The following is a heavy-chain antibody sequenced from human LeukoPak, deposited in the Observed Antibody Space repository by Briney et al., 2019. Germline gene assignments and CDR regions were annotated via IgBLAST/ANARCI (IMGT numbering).Heavy chain of an antibody. CDR2: INPHSGVT. Sequence: ASVKVSCKASGFTFTHYYMHWVRLAPGQGLEWMGYINPHSGVTSFPQKFRGRVTLTTDTSISAAYMELSSLISDDTAMYYCVREGITKAFDLWGQGALVTASS. CDR1: GFTFTHYY. J-gene: IGHJ4*02. D-gene: IGHD1-14*01. V-gene: IGHV1-2*02. CDR3: VREGITKAFDL.